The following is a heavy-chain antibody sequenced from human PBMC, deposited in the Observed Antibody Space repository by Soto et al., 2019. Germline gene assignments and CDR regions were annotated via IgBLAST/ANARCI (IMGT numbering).Heavy chain of an antibody. Sequence: SETLSLTCTVSGGSISSSSYYWGWIRQPPGKGLEWIGSIYYSGSTYYNPSLKSRVTISVDTSKNQFSLKLSSVTAADTAVYYCARAENGYCSSTSCFNWFDPWGQGTLVTVSS. V-gene: IGHV4-39*01. CDR1: GGSISSSSYY. CDR3: ARAENGYCSSTSCFNWFDP. CDR2: IYYSGST. J-gene: IGHJ5*02. D-gene: IGHD2-2*01.